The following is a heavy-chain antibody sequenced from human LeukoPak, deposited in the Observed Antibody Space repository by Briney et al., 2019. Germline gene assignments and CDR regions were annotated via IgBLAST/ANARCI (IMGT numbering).Heavy chain of an antibody. J-gene: IGHJ4*02. V-gene: IGHV3-23*01. CDR1: GFTFSSYA. D-gene: IGHD5-18*01. CDR2: FSGTGGST. CDR3: AKGGYSYGSRLYYFDY. Sequence: GGSLRLSCAASGFTFSSYAMSWVRQAPGKGLEWVSVFSGTGGSTNYADSVKGRFTISRDNSKNTLYLQMNSLRAEDTAVYYCAKGGYSYGSRLYYFDYWGQGTLVTVSS.